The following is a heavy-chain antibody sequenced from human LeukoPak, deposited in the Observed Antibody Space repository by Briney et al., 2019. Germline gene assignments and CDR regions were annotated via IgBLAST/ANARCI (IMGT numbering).Heavy chain of an antibody. CDR1: GYTFTSYD. Sequence: ASVKVSCKASGYTFTSYDINWVRQATGQGLEWMGWMNPNSGNTGYAQKFQGRVTMTRNTSISAAYMELSSLRSEDTAVYYCARDSLRFLEWLSPSYGMDVWGQGTTATVSS. J-gene: IGHJ6*02. CDR2: MNPNSGNT. D-gene: IGHD3-3*01. V-gene: IGHV1-8*01. CDR3: ARDSLRFLEWLSPSYGMDV.